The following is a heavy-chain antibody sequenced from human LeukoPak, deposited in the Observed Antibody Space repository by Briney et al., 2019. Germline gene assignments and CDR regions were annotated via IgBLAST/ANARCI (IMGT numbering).Heavy chain of an antibody. J-gene: IGHJ6*02. Sequence: NPGGSLRLSCVASGFTFSNAWMNWVRQAPGKGLEWVGRIKSKTDGGTTDYAAPVKGRITISRDDSTNTLHLQMNSLKTEDTAVYYCTRHAPLYMIDYGMDVWGQGTTVTVSS. CDR1: GFTFSNAW. D-gene: IGHD3-22*01. CDR3: TRHAPLYMIDYGMDV. CDR2: IKSKTDGGTT. V-gene: IGHV3-15*01.